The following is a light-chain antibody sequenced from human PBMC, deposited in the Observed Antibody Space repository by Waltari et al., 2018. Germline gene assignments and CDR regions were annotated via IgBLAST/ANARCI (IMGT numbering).Light chain of an antibody. J-gene: IGLJ2*01. Sequence: QSVLTQPPSVSAAPGQRVTLPCSGSRSNIGPNYVPWDQQLPGTAPKPLIYENDHRPSGIPDRFSGSKSGTSATLGITGLQTGDEATYYCASWDSSLTGLFGGGTKLTVL. CDR3: ASWDSSLTGL. CDR1: RSNIGPNY. CDR2: END. V-gene: IGLV1-51*02.